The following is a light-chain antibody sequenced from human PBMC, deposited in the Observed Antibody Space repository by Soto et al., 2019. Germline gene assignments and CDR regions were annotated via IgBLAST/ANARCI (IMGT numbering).Light chain of an antibody. CDR3: CSYAGISTLYV. CDR2: GVN. J-gene: IGLJ1*01. V-gene: IGLV2-23*02. Sequence: QSALTQPASVSGSPGQSITISCTGTSSDFGSYNLVSWYQQHPGKAPKLMIYGVNKRPSGVSNRFSGSKSGNTASLTISGLQAEDEADYYCCSYAGISTLYVFGTGTKVTVL. CDR1: SSDFGSYNL.